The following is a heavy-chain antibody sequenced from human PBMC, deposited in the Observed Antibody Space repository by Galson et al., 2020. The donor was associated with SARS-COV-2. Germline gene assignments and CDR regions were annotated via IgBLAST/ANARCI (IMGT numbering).Heavy chain of an antibody. V-gene: IGHV2-5*02. Sequence: KMSGPTLVKPTQTLTLTCTFSGFSLSTSGVGVGWIRQPPGKALECLALIYGDDDKWYSPSLKNRLTITKDTAKNQVVLTMANMDPLDTATYCCARRPHYSGTYGDYLDFWGQGTLVTVSS. J-gene: IGHJ4*02. CDR3: ARRPHYSGTYGDYLDF. CDR1: GFSLSTSGVG. D-gene: IGHD1-26*01. CDR2: IYGDDDK.